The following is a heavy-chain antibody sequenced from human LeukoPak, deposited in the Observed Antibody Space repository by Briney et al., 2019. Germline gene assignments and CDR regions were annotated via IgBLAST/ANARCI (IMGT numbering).Heavy chain of an antibody. V-gene: IGHV3-23*01. D-gene: IGHD3-10*01. CDR1: GFTFSNYA. CDR3: AKSKSPMGPTHAFDI. J-gene: IGHJ4*02. CDR2: VSDNAGNT. Sequence: SGGSLRLSCAASGFTFSNYAMSWVRQAPGKGLEWVASVSDNAGNTYYADSVKGRFTISRDNSIDMVYLQMNRLRVDDAATYYGAKSKSPMGPTHAFDIWGQGTLVTVSS.